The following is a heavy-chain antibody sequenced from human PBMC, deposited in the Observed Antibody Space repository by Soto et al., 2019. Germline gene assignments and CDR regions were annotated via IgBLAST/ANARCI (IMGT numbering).Heavy chain of an antibody. Sequence: GASVKVSCKASGYTFTGYYMHWVRQAPGQGLEWMGWINPNSGGTNYAQKFQGRVTMTTDTSTSTAYMELRSLRSDDTAVYYCVGGAPGFEYSSRHPYYFDYWGQGTLVTVSS. CDR1: GYTFTGYY. CDR2: INPNSGGT. CDR3: VGGAPGFEYSSRHPYYFDY. V-gene: IGHV1-2*02. D-gene: IGHD6-6*01. J-gene: IGHJ4*02.